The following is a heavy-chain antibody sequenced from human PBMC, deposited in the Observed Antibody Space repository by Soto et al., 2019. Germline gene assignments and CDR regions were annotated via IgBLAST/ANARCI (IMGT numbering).Heavy chain of an antibody. D-gene: IGHD1-26*01. CDR2: ISYDGSNK. Sequence: PGGSLRLSCAASGFTFSSYGMHWVRQAPGKGLEWVAVISYDGSNKYYADSVKGRFTISRDNSKNTLYLQMNSLRAEDTAVYYCAKDPNSGSYLGYYYYGMDVWGQGTTVTVSS. CDR3: AKDPNSGSYLGYYYYGMDV. V-gene: IGHV3-30*18. CDR1: GFTFSSYG. J-gene: IGHJ6*02.